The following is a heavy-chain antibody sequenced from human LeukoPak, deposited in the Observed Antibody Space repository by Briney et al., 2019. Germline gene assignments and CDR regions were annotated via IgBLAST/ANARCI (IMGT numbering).Heavy chain of an antibody. V-gene: IGHV4-39*07. J-gene: IGHJ4*02. D-gene: IGHD3-16*02. CDR3: ARVLYDYVWGSYRQTYYFDY. Sequence: MSSETLSLTCTVSGGSISSSSYYWGWTRQPPGKGLEWIGSIYYSGSTYYNPSLKSRVTISVDTSKNQFSLKLSSVTAADTAVYYCARVLYDYVWGSYRQTYYFDYWGQGTLVTVSS. CDR1: GGSISSSSYY. CDR2: IYYSGST.